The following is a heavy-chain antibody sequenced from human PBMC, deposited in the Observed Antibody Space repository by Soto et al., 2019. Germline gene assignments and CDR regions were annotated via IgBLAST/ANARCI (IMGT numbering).Heavy chain of an antibody. V-gene: IGHV3-21*01. D-gene: IGHD4-17*01. Sequence: GGSLRLSCAASGFTFSSYSMNWVRQAPGKGLEWVSSISSSSSYIYYADSVKGRFTISRDNAKNSLYLQMNSLRAEDTAVYYCAVGGDYGDETYYYYGMDVWGQGTTVTVSS. CDR2: ISSSSSYI. CDR3: AVGGDYGDETYYYYGMDV. CDR1: GFTFSSYS. J-gene: IGHJ6*02.